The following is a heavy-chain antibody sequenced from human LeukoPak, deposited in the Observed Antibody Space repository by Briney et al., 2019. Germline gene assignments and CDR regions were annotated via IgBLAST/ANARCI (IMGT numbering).Heavy chain of an antibody. D-gene: IGHD3-10*01. CDR3: AKILLEYGSGSYPTQFDY. V-gene: IGHV3-23*01. J-gene: IGHJ4*02. Sequence: GGSLRLSCAASGFTFNNYAMNWVRQAPGKGLEWVSSISGGGETTYYADSAKGRFTISRDNSKNTLYLQMNSLRAEDTAVYYCAKILLEYGSGSYPTQFDYWGQGTLVTVSS. CDR2: ISGGGETT. CDR1: GFTFNNYA.